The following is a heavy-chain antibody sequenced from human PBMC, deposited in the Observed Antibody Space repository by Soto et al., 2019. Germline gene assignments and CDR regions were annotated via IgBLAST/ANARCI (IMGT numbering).Heavy chain of an antibody. CDR2: ISYDGSNK. V-gene: IGHV3-30*18. Sequence: GGSLRLSCAASGFTFSSYGMHWVRQAPGKGLEWVAVISYDGSNKYYADSVKGRFTISRDNSKNTLYLQMNSLRAEDTAVYYCAKINVGAYYDYVWGSYPDDAFDIWGQGTMVTVSS. J-gene: IGHJ3*02. CDR3: AKINVGAYYDYVWGSYPDDAFDI. D-gene: IGHD3-16*02. CDR1: GFTFSSYG.